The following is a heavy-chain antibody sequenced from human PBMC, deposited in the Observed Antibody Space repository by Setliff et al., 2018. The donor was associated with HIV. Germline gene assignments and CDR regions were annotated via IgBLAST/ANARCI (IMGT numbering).Heavy chain of an antibody. D-gene: IGHD3-9*01. V-gene: IGHV4-39*01. CDR2: ISYTGST. J-gene: IGHJ4*02. CDR3: ARQTWEYYDTLTGYYRSPKNFDT. CDR1: GGSINRSNYY. Sequence: PSETLSLTCTVPGGSINRSNYYWGWLRQPPGKGLEWIGTISYTGSTYYDPSLKSRVTLSLDTSKNQFFLKLSSVTAPDTAIYYCARQTWEYYDTLTGYYRSPKNFDTWGQGTLVTVSS.